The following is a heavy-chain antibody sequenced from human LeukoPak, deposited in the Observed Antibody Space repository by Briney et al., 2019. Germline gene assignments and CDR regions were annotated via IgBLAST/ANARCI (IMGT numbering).Heavy chain of an antibody. D-gene: IGHD3-16*01. Sequence: PGGSLRLSCAASGFTFSTYGMHWVRQAPGKGLEWVTFIRYDGSNKYYADSVKGRFTISRDNSKRTLYLQMNSLRAEDTAVYYCAKCLRSLDYYYYMDVWGKGTTVTVSS. J-gene: IGHJ6*03. CDR3: AKCLRSLDYYYYMDV. V-gene: IGHV3-30*02. CDR2: IRYDGSNK. CDR1: GFTFSTYG.